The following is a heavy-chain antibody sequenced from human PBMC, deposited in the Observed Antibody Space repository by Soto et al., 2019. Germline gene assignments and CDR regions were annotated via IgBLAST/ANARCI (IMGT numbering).Heavy chain of an antibody. CDR2: IKQDGSEK. V-gene: IGHV3-7*01. Sequence: GGSLRLSCAASGFTFSSYWMSWVRQAPGKGLEWVASIKQDGSEKYYVDSVKGRFTISRDNAKNSLYLQMNSLRAEDTAVYYCAGSDYGDYVYAFDIWGQGTMVTVSS. CDR3: AGSDYGDYVYAFDI. D-gene: IGHD4-17*01. J-gene: IGHJ3*02. CDR1: GFTFSSYW.